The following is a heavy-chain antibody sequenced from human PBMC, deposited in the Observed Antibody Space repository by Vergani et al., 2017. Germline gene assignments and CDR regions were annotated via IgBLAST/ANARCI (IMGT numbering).Heavy chain of an antibody. CDR2: IIPILGIA. CDR3: ARGRHQLSGGMDV. J-gene: IGHJ6*02. Sequence: QVQLVQSGAEVKKPGSSVKVSCKASGGTFSSYAISWVRPAPGQGLEWMGRIIPILGIAHYAQKFQGRVTITADKSTSRAYMELSSLGSEDTAVYYCARGRHQLSGGMDVWGQGTTVTVSS. V-gene: IGHV1-69*04. D-gene: IGHD2-2*01. CDR1: GGTFSSYA.